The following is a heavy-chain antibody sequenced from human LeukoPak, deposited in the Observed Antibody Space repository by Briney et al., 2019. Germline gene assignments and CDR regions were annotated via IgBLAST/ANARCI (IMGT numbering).Heavy chain of an antibody. CDR2: INHSGST. D-gene: IGHD5-12*01. CDR3: ASLNSGAGRDGYKMAFDY. J-gene: IGHJ4*02. Sequence: SETLSLTCAVYGGSFSGYYWSWIRQPPGKGLEWIGEINHSGSTNCNPSLKSRVTISVDTSKNQFSLKLSSVTAADTAVYYCASLNSGAGRDGYKMAFDYWGQGTLVTVSS. V-gene: IGHV4-34*01. CDR1: GGSFSGYY.